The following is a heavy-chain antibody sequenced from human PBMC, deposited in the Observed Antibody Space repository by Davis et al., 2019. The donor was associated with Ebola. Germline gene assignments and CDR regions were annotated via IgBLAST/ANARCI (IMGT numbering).Heavy chain of an antibody. D-gene: IGHD2-2*01. CDR3: ARGPPDIVVVPAANAMDV. Sequence: PGGSLRLSCAASGFTFSSYAMHWVRQAPGKGLEWVAVISYDGSNKYYADSVKGRFTISRDNSKNTLYLQMNSLRAEDTAVYYCARGPPDIVVVPAANAMDVWGKGTTVTVSS. J-gene: IGHJ6*03. CDR1: GFTFSSYA. V-gene: IGHV3-30-3*01. CDR2: ISYDGSNK.